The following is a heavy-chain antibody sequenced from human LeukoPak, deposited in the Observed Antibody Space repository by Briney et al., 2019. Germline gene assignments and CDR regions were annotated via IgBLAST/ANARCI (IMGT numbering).Heavy chain of an antibody. CDR1: GFTFSTYF. CDR2: ISSSASYI. V-gene: IGHV3-21*01. J-gene: IGHJ4*02. D-gene: IGHD4-17*01. CDR3: AREILYGDPGGHY. Sequence: GGSLRLSCAASGFTFSTYFMNWVRQAPGKGLEWVSSISSSASYIYCADSVKGRFTISRDNAKNSLYLQMNSLRAEDTAVYYCAREILYGDPGGHYWGQGTLVTVSS.